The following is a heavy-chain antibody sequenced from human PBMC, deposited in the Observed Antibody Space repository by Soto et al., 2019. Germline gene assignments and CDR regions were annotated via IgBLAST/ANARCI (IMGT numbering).Heavy chain of an antibody. CDR1: GFTFSSYG. J-gene: IGHJ4*02. CDR2: ISYDGSNK. V-gene: IGHV3-30*18. D-gene: IGHD3-22*01. Sequence: GGSLRLSCAASGFTFSSYGMHWVRQAPGKGLEWVAVISYDGSNKYYADSVKGRSTISRDNSKNTLYLQMNSLRAEDTAVYYCAKDQAEYYYDSSGYSIDYWGQGTLVTVSS. CDR3: AKDQAEYYYDSSGYSIDY.